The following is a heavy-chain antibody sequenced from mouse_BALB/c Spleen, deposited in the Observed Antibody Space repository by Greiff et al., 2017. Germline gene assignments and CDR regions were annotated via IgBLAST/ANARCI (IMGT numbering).Heavy chain of an antibody. D-gene: IGHD2-3*01. CDR3: ARSFYDGYLRGFAY. J-gene: IGHJ3*01. V-gene: IGHV5-6-5*01. CDR2: ISSGGST. CDR1: GFTFSSYA. Sequence: EVQLVESGGGLVKPGGSLKLSCAASGFTFSSYAMSWVRQTPEKRLEWVASISSGGSTYYPDSVKGRFTISRDNARNILYLQMSSLRSEDTAMYYCARSFYDGYLRGFAYWGQGTLVTVSA.